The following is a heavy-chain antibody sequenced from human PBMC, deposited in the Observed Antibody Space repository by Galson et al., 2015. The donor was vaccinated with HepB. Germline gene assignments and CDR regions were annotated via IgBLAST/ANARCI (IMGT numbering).Heavy chain of an antibody. CDR1: GFTLRSYS. CDR3: ARVPGGAGNEFDP. Sequence: SLRLSCAASGFTLRSYSMSWVRQAPGKGLEWVSSISISSDTDYADSVKGRFTISRDNAKNSVYLQMTRLRAEDTAVYYCARVPGGAGNEFDPWGQGVLATVSS. V-gene: IGHV3-21*06. J-gene: IGHJ5*02. CDR2: ISISSDT. D-gene: IGHD3-16*01.